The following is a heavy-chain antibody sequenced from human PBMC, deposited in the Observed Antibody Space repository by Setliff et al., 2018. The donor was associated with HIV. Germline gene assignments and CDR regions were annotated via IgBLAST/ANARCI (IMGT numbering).Heavy chain of an antibody. V-gene: IGHV4-34*01. Sequence: SETLSLTCAVYGGSFTGYYWSWIRQPPGKGLEWIGEINHSGSTNYNPSLKSRVTISVDTSKNQFSLKLSSVTAADTAVYFCARDPHYFDTSGHYDYWGQGTLVTVSS. J-gene: IGHJ4*02. CDR1: GGSFTGYY. CDR3: ARDPHYFDTSGHYDY. CDR2: INHSGST. D-gene: IGHD3-22*01.